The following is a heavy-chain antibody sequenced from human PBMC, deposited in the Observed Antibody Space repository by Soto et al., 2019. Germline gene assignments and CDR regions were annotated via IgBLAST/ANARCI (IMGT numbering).Heavy chain of an antibody. D-gene: IGHD3-10*01. V-gene: IGHV3-48*03. J-gene: IGHJ4*02. CDR1: GFTFSSYE. CDR3: ARVTVTAGSDYFDY. Sequence: GGSLRLSCAASGFTFSSYEMNWVRQAPEKGLEWVSYISSSGSTIYYADSVKGRFTISRDNAKNSLYLQMNSLRAEDTAVYYCARVTVTAGSDYFDYWGQGTLVTVSS. CDR2: ISSSGSTI.